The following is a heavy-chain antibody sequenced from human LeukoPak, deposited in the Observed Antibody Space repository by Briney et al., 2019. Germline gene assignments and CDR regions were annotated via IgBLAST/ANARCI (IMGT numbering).Heavy chain of an antibody. Sequence: ASVKVSCKASGYTFTGYYMHWVRQAPGQGLEWMGWINPNSGGTNYAQKFQGRVTMTRDTSIGTAYMELSRLRSDDTAVYYCARDLPSGGSYLYFDYWGQGTLVTVSS. V-gene: IGHV1-2*02. CDR1: GYTFTGYY. D-gene: IGHD1-26*01. CDR3: ARDLPSGGSYLYFDY. J-gene: IGHJ4*02. CDR2: INPNSGGT.